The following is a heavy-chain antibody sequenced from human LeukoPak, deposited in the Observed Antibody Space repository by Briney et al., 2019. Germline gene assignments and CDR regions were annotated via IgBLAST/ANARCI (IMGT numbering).Heavy chain of an antibody. CDR3: ARADGSHYGLKDY. J-gene: IGHJ4*02. V-gene: IGHV3-53*01. CDR1: GFTVSSYY. CDR2: IYTGGGR. Sequence: GGSLRLSCAASGFTVSSYYMNWVRQAPGKELEWVSVIYTGGGRYYADSVRGRFTISRDNAKNTLSLQMNSLRAEDTGLYYCARADGSHYGLKDYWGQGTLVTVSS. D-gene: IGHD1-26*01.